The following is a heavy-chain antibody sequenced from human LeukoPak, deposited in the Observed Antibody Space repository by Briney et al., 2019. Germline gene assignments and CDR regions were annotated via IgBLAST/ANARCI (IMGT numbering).Heavy chain of an antibody. J-gene: IGHJ4*02. D-gene: IGHD6-13*01. CDR2: IYHSGST. Sequence: SETLSLTCTVSGGSITVSDYYWGWIRQPPGTNLEWIGSIYHSGSTYYNPSLKSRVTISIDTSKNQFSLKLRSVTAADTAVYYCAKTLTAGSFRDYWGQGTLVTVSS. CDR1: GGSITVSDYY. V-gene: IGHV4-39*01. CDR3: AKTLTAGSFRDY.